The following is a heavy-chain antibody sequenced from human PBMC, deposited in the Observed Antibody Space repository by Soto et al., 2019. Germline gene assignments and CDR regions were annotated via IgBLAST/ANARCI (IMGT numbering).Heavy chain of an antibody. CDR1: GYSFSSYA. Sequence: QVQLVQSGAEEKKPGASVKVSCKASGYSFSSYAMQWVRQDPGQRLVWMGWINTGNGDTNYSQTFQGRVTITRDTSATTAYMELSSARSADTAVYYCARGLHYGDLWGQGSMVTFSS. V-gene: IGHV1-3*04. CDR2: INTGNGDT. D-gene: IGHD3-16*01. J-gene: IGHJ5*02. CDR3: ARGLHYGDL.